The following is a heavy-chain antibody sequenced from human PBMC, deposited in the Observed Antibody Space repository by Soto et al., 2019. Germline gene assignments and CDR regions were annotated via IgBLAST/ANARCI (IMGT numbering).Heavy chain of an antibody. CDR2: ISGSGGST. D-gene: IGHD5-18*01. CDR3: AKAAEYSYGYYYYYVMDV. CDR1: GFTFSSYA. J-gene: IGHJ6*02. Sequence: EVQLLESGGGLVQPGGSLRLSCAASGFTFSSYAMSWVRQAPGKGLEWVSGISGSGGSTYYADSVKGRFTFSRDNSKNTLYLQLNSLRAEDTAVYYCAKAAEYSYGYYYYYVMDVWGQGTTVTVSS. V-gene: IGHV3-23*01.